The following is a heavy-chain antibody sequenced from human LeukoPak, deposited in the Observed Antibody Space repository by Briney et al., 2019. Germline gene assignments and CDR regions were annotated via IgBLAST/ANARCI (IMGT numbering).Heavy chain of an antibody. J-gene: IGHJ4*02. D-gene: IGHD5-18*01. CDR2: ISYDGSNK. CDR1: GFTFSSYG. CDR3: AKAVGVSEDTAILDY. Sequence: GGSLRLSCAASGFTFSSYGMHWVRQAPGKGLEWVAVISYDGSNKYYADSVKGRFTISRDNSKNTLYLQMNSLRAEDTAVYYCAKAVGVSEDTAILDYWGQGTLVTVSS. V-gene: IGHV3-30*18.